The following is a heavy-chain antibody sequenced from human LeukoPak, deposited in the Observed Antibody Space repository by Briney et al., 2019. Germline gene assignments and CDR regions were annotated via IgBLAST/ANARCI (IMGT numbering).Heavy chain of an antibody. CDR2: ISYDGSNK. J-gene: IGHJ4*02. D-gene: IGHD5-18*01. CDR3: ARENTAMVPPCFDY. V-gene: IGHV3-30*03. Sequence: GGSLRLSCAASGFTFSSYGMHWVRQAPGKGLEWVAVISYDGSNKYYADSVKGRFTISRDNAKNSLYLQMNSLRDEDTAVYYCARENTAMVPPCFDYWGQGTLVTVSS. CDR1: GFTFSSYG.